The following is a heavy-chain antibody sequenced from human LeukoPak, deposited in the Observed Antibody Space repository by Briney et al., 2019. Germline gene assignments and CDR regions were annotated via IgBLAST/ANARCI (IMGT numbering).Heavy chain of an antibody. D-gene: IGHD3-10*01. Sequence: GGSLRLSCAASGFSFSSYAMSWVRQAPGKGLEWVSGISGSGGSTYYADSVKGRFTISRDNSKNTLYLQMNSLRAEDTAVYYCAKRWGDDTYYFDFWGQGNLVTVSS. J-gene: IGHJ4*02. CDR1: GFSFSSYA. CDR3: AKRWGDDTYYFDF. V-gene: IGHV3-23*01. CDR2: ISGSGGST.